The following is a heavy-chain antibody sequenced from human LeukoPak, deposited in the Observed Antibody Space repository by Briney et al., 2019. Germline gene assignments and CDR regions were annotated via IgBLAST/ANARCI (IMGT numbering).Heavy chain of an antibody. J-gene: IGHJ4*02. Sequence: SETLSLTCTVSGGSISNYYWNWIRQPPGKGLEWIGYIYYSGSTNYNPSLKSRVTISVDTSKNQFSLKLSSVTAADTAVYYCARGSRDGYNVYYFDYWGQGTLVTVSS. V-gene: IGHV4-59*01. D-gene: IGHD5-24*01. CDR1: GGSISNYY. CDR3: ARGSRDGYNVYYFDY. CDR2: IYYSGST.